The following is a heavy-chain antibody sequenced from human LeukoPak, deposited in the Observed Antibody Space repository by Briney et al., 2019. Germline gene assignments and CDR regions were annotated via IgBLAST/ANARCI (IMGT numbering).Heavy chain of an antibody. Sequence: SETLSLTCAVYGGSFSGYYWNWIRQPPGKGLEWIGGINHSGSTNYNPSLKSRVTISVDTSKNQFSLKLSSVTAADTAVYYCARTKLVNSYYYYGMDVWGQGTTVTVSS. CDR2: INHSGST. J-gene: IGHJ6*02. CDR1: GGSFSGYY. V-gene: IGHV4-34*01. CDR3: ARTKLVNSYYYYGMDV. D-gene: IGHD3-9*01.